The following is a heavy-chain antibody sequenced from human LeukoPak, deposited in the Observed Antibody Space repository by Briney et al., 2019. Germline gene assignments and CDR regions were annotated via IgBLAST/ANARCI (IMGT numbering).Heavy chain of an antibody. J-gene: IGHJ4*02. V-gene: IGHV1-46*01. CDR1: GYTFTSYY. CDR3: ARAIFGIAAAGRAYYFDY. CDR2: INPSGGST. D-gene: IGHD6-13*01. Sequence: GASVKVSCKASGYTFTSYYMHWVRQAPGQGLEWMGIINPSGGSTSYAHKFQGRVTMTRDTSKSTVYMELSSLRPEDTAVYYCARAIFGIAAAGRAYYFDYWGQGTLVTVSS.